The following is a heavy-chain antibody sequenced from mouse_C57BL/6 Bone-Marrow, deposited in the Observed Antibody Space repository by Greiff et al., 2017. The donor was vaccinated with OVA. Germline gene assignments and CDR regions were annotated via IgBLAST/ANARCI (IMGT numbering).Heavy chain of an antibody. V-gene: IGHV1-69*01. D-gene: IGHD1-1*01. CDR1: GYTFTSYW. CDR2: IDPSDSYT. CDR3: ARKGDYYGSSDGY. J-gene: IGHJ2*01. Sequence: QVQLQQSGAELVMPGASVKLSCKASGYTFTSYWMHWVKQRPGQGLEWIGEIDPSDSYTNYNHKFKGKSTFTVDKSSSTAYMQLSSLTSEDSAVYYCARKGDYYGSSDGYWGQGTTLTVSS.